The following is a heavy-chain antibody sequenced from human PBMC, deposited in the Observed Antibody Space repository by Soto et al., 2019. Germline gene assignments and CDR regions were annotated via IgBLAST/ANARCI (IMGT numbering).Heavy chain of an antibody. J-gene: IGHJ4*02. Sequence: EVQLVESGGGLVQPGGSLRLSCAASGFTFSSYSMNWVRQAPGKGLEWVSYISSSSSTIYYADSVKGRFTISRDNAKNSLYLQMNSLRDEGTAVYYCARDSYDSSGYYKIADYWGQGTLVTVSS. V-gene: IGHV3-48*02. CDR3: ARDSYDSSGYYKIADY. CDR1: GFTFSSYS. CDR2: ISSSSSTI. D-gene: IGHD3-22*01.